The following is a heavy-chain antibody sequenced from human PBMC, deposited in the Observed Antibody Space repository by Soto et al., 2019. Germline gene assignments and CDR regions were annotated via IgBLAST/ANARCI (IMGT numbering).Heavy chain of an antibody. CDR1: GYRFTSYW. Sequence: GESQKIYCKGSGYRFTSYWISGVRQMPGKGLEWMGRIDPSDSYTNYSPSFQGHVTISADKSISTAYLQWSSLKASDTAMYYCTRDLRYYYYYGMDVWGQGTTVNV. CDR2: IDPSDSYT. CDR3: TRDLRYYYYYGMDV. V-gene: IGHV5-10-1*01. J-gene: IGHJ6*02.